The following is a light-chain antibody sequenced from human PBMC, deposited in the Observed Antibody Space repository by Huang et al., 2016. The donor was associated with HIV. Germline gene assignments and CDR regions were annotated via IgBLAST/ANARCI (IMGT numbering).Light chain of an antibody. CDR3: QQYGSAPKYT. V-gene: IGKV3-20*01. J-gene: IGKJ2*01. Sequence: EIVLTQSPGTLSLSPGERATLSCRAIQVVSSNYLAWYQQKPGQAPRLLIYAASARATGIPDRFSGSGSGTDFTLTISRLEPEDCAVYYCQQYGSAPKYTFGQGTKLEIK. CDR1: QVVSSNY. CDR2: AAS.